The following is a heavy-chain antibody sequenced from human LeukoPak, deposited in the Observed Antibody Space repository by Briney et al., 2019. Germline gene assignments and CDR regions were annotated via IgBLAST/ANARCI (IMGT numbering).Heavy chain of an antibody. Sequence: GGSLRLSCAASGFNVITNYMNWVRQAPGKGLEWVSVVYSGGSTFYADSVKGRFTISRDSSKNTLFLQMNSLRAEDTAVYFCARLANPSGYWDWGQGTLVTVSS. CDR1: GFNVITNY. V-gene: IGHV3-53*01. D-gene: IGHD3-22*01. CDR2: VYSGGST. CDR3: ARLANPSGYWD. J-gene: IGHJ4*02.